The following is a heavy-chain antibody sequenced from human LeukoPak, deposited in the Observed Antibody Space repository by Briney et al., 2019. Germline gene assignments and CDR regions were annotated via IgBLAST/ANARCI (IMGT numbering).Heavy chain of an antibody. CDR2: IYTSGST. V-gene: IGHV4-4*07. CDR1: GGSISSYY. Sequence: SETLSLTCTVSGGSISSYYWSWIRQPAGKGLEWIGRIYTSGSTNYNPSLKSRVTMSVDTSKNQFSLKLSSVTAADTAVYYCARSSVFSLTMIVAPLGGAFDYWGQGTLVTVSS. CDR3: ARSSVFSLTMIVAPLGGAFDY. J-gene: IGHJ4*02. D-gene: IGHD3-22*01.